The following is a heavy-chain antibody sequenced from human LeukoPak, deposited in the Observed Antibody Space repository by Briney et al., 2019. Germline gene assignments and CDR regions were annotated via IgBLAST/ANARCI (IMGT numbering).Heavy chain of an antibody. D-gene: IGHD3-10*01. CDR3: ATDDHYGSGSYLFDY. J-gene: IGHJ4*02. Sequence: ASVKVSCKVSGYTLTELSMHWVRQAPGKGREWMGGFDPEDGETIYAQKFQGRVTMTEDTSTDTAYMELSSLRSEDTAVYYCATDDHYGSGSYLFDYWGQGTLVTVSS. V-gene: IGHV1-24*01. CDR1: GYTLTELS. CDR2: FDPEDGET.